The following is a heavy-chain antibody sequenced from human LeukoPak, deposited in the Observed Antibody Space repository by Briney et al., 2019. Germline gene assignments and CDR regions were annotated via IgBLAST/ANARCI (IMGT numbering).Heavy chain of an antibody. CDR3: AKDIKLELTFDY. CDR2: ISGDGGST. Sequence: GGSLRLSCAASGFTFDGYAMHWVRQAPGKGLEWVSLISGDGGSTYYADSVKGRFTISRDNSKNSLYLQMNSLRTEDTALYYCAKDIKLELTFDYWGQGTLVTVSS. D-gene: IGHD1-7*01. J-gene: IGHJ4*02. CDR1: GFTFDGYA. V-gene: IGHV3-43*02.